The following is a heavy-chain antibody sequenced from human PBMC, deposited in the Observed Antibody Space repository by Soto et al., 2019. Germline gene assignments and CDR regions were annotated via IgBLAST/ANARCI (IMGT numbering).Heavy chain of an antibody. Sequence: QPGGSLRLSCAASGFTFNIYAMSWVRQAPGKGLEWVSAVSAGGGSTYYADSVKGRFTISRDNSKNTLYLQMNSLRAEDTAVYYCAKIHDYGDYHAEYFQHWGQGTLVTVSS. CDR2: VSAGGGST. J-gene: IGHJ1*01. V-gene: IGHV3-23*01. D-gene: IGHD4-17*01. CDR3: AKIHDYGDYHAEYFQH. CDR1: GFTFNIYA.